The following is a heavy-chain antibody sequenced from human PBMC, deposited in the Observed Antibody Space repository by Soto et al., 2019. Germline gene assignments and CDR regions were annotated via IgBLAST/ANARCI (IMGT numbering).Heavy chain of an antibody. Sequence: ASVKVSCKASGYTFTSYGISWVRQAPGQGLEWMGWISAYNGNTNYAQKLQGRVTMTTDTSTSTAYMELRSLRSDDTAVYYCARTSLCSSTSCYVPMYNWFDPWGQGTLVTVS. CDR1: GYTFTSYG. CDR2: ISAYNGNT. V-gene: IGHV1-18*01. D-gene: IGHD2-2*01. J-gene: IGHJ5*02. CDR3: ARTSLCSSTSCYVPMYNWFDP.